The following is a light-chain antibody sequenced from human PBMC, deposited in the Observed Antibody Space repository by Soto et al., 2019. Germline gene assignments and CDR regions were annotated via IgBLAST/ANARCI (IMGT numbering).Light chain of an antibody. Sequence: IVMTQSPATRSVSPGERATLSCRASQSVGRSLAWYQQKPGQAPRLLIYGTSNRATGIPDRFSGSGSGTDFTLTISRLEPEDFAVYYCQQYGSSLITFGQGTRLEIK. CDR2: GTS. CDR1: QSVGRS. V-gene: IGKV3-20*01. CDR3: QQYGSSLIT. J-gene: IGKJ5*01.